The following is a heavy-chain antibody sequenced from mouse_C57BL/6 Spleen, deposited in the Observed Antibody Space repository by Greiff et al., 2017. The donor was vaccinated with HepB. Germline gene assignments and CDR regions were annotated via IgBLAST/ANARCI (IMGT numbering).Heavy chain of an antibody. Sequence: EVMLVESEGGLVQPGSSMKLSCTASGFTFSDYYMAWVRQVPEKGLEWVANINYDGSSTYYLDSLKSRFIISRDNAKNILYLQMSSLKSEDTATYYCARGRYYYGSTIYAMDYWGQGTSVTVSS. D-gene: IGHD1-1*01. CDR1: GFTFSDYY. CDR3: ARGRYYYGSTIYAMDY. V-gene: IGHV5-16*01. CDR2: INYDGSST. J-gene: IGHJ4*01.